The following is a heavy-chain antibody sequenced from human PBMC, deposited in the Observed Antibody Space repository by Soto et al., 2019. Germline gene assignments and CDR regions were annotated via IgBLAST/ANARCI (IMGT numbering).Heavy chain of an antibody. D-gene: IGHD1-26*01. J-gene: IGHJ3*02. CDR2: ISSSSSYI. V-gene: IGHV3-21*01. CDR1: GFTFSSYS. Sequence: GGSLRLSCAASGFTFSSYSMNWVRQAPGKGLEWVSSISSSSSYIYYTDSVKGRFTISRDNAKNSLYLQMNSLRAEDTAVYYCASLGFHDAFDIWGQGTMVTVSS. CDR3: ASLGFHDAFDI.